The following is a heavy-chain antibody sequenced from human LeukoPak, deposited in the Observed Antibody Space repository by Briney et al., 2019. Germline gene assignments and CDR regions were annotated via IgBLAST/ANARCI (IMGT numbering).Heavy chain of an antibody. D-gene: IGHD3-22*01. Sequence: PGGSLRLSCAASGFTFSSYAMSWVRQAPGKGLEWVSAISGSGGSTYYADSVKGRFTISRDNSKNTLYLQMNSLRAEDTAVYYCAKDWAYYYDSSGYFHYFDYWGQGTLVTVSS. CDR3: AKDWAYYYDSSGYFHYFDY. V-gene: IGHV3-23*01. CDR2: ISGSGGST. J-gene: IGHJ4*02. CDR1: GFTFSSYA.